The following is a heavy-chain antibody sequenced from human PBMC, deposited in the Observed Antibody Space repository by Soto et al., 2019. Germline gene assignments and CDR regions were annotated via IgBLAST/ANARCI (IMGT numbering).Heavy chain of an antibody. CDR3: AKDDVSGDGLWLVSD. V-gene: IGHV3-23*01. CDR2: ITGSGRSI. Sequence: DVQLLESGGGLVQPGGFLKLSCVASGFSFDKYAMIWVRQAPGKGQEWVSGITGSGRSIQYTASVKGRFTISRDNSKNTVYLQMDYLRAEDTAMYYCAKDDVSGDGLWLVSDWGQGTPVTVS. D-gene: IGHD2-21*02. J-gene: IGHJ4*02. CDR1: GFSFDKYA.